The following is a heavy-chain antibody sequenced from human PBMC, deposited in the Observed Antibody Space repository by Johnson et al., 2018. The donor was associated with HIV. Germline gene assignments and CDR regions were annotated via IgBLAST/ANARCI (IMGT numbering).Heavy chain of an antibody. J-gene: IGHJ3*02. V-gene: IGHV3-15*01. CDR1: GFTFNTYG. CDR3: TRGVNSEGGSI. CDR2: IKSKTDGGTT. D-gene: IGHD3-16*01. Sequence: VQLVESGGGVVQPGGSLRLSCAASGFTFNTYGMDWVRQAPGKGLEWVGRIKSKTDGGTTDYAAPVKDRFTISRDDSKNTLYLQMNSLKTEDTAVYYCTRGVNSEGGSIWGQGTMVTVSS.